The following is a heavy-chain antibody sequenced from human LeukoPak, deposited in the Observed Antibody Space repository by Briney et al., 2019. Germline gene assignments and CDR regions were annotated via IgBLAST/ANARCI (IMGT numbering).Heavy chain of an antibody. Sequence: PSETLSLTCTVSGGSISNYYWNWIREFPGKGLEGSGYISHSGSTNYSPSLESRVTISVDPSKNQFSLKVISVTAADAAVYYCAREGTYDILTGYSTSFDSFDIWGQGKMVTVSS. CDR1: GGSISNYY. CDR2: ISHSGST. D-gene: IGHD3-9*01. J-gene: IGHJ3*02. CDR3: AREGTYDILTGYSTSFDSFDI. V-gene: IGHV4-59*01.